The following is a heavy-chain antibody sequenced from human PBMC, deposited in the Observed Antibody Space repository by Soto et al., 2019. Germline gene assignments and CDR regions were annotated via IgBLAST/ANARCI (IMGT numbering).Heavy chain of an antibody. J-gene: IGHJ4*02. CDR3: ARHPTVTEYYFDY. V-gene: IGHV4-59*08. D-gene: IGHD4-17*01. Sequence: QVHLQESGPGLVKPSETLSLTCTVSGGSISSYYWSWIRQPPGKGLEWIGYIYYGGRTNYNPSLKSRVTISVDTSKNQFSLKLTSVTAADTAVYYCARHPTVTEYYFDYWGQGTLVTVSS. CDR1: GGSISSYY. CDR2: IYYGGRT.